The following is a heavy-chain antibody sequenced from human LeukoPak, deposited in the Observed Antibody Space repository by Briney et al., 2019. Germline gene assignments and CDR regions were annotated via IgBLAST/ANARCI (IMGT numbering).Heavy chain of an antibody. CDR1: GYTFSSYW. J-gene: IGHJ4*02. Sequence: RGESLQISCQGSGYTFSSYWIGWVRQVPGKGLEWMGIIYPGDSDTRYSPSFQGQVTISADKSISTAYLQWSSLEASDTAMYYCARQGRDYYGSPLDYWGQGTLVTVSS. V-gene: IGHV5-51*01. D-gene: IGHD3-10*01. CDR3: ARQGRDYYGSPLDY. CDR2: IYPGDSDT.